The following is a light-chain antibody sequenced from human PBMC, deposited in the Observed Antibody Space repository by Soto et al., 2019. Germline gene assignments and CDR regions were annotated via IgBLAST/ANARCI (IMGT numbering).Light chain of an antibody. CDR2: GNS. J-gene: IGLJ3*02. Sequence: QAVVTQPPSVSGAPGQRVTISCTGYNSXXGAGYDVHWYQQLPGTAPKLLIYGNSNRPSGVPDRFSASKSGTSASLAITGXQAXXXXXXYCQSYDSSLSGWVFGGGTKLTVL. V-gene: IGLV1-40*01. CDR1: NSXXGAGYD. CDR3: QSYDSSLSGWV.